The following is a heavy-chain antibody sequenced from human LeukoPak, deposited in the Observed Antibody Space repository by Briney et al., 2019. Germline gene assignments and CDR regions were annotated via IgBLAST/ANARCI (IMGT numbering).Heavy chain of an antibody. V-gene: IGHV3-23*01. CDR1: GFTFTNYA. CDR3: AKDSASYGRFDY. Sequence: AGGSLRLSCAASGFTFTNYAMSWVRQAPGKGLEWVSVISGSGSSTYYADSVEGRFTISRDDSKNTLYLQMNSLRAEDTAVYLCAKDSASYGRFDYWGQGTLVTVSS. D-gene: IGHD5-18*01. J-gene: IGHJ4*02. CDR2: ISGSGSST.